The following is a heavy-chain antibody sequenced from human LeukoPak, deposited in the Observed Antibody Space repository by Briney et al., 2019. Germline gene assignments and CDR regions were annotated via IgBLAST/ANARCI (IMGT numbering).Heavy chain of an antibody. J-gene: IGHJ4*02. CDR1: GYTFTSYY. Sequence: DSVKVSCKASGYTFTSYYMHWVRQAPGQGLEWMGIINPSGGSTSYAQKFQGRVTMTRDTSTSTVYMELSSLRSEDTAVYYCARNSLPNYDILTGYLQPADYWGQGTLVTVSS. V-gene: IGHV1-46*01. D-gene: IGHD3-9*01. CDR3: ARNSLPNYDILTGYLQPADY. CDR2: INPSGGST.